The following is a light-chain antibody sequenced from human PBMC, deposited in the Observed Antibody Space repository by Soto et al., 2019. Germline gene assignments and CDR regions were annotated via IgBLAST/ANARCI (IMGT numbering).Light chain of an antibody. V-gene: IGKV3-20*01. CDR2: SAS. CDR3: QLYGTSPSLT. CDR1: QSVSSSY. J-gene: IGKJ4*01. Sequence: EIVLTQSPGTLSLSPGEGATLSCRASQSVSSSYLAWYQQKPGQAPRLLIYSASSRATGIPDRFSGSGSGTDFTLTISRLEPEDFAVYYCQLYGTSPSLTFGGGTKVEIK.